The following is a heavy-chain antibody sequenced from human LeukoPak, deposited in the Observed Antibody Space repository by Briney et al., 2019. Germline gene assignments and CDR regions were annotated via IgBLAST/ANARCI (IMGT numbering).Heavy chain of an antibody. CDR2: IYYSGSP. Sequence: SETLSLPCSVSGGSISSSSYYWGWIRQPPGKGLEWIGSIYYSGSPYYNPYLKSRVTISVDTSKHQFSLKLSSVTAADTAVYYCARDSSSWYYGGSRCSPFDYWGQGTLVTVSS. V-gene: IGHV4-39*07. CDR1: GGSISSSSYY. D-gene: IGHD6-13*01. J-gene: IGHJ4*02. CDR3: ARDSSSWYYGGSRCSPFDY.